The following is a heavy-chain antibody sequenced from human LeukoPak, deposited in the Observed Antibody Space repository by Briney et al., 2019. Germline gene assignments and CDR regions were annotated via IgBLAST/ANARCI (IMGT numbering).Heavy chain of an antibody. V-gene: IGHV4-59*01. Sequence: SETLSLTCTVSGGSISSYYWSWIRQPPGKGLEWIGYIYYSGSTNYDPSLKSRVTISVDTSKNQFSLKLSSVTAADTAVYYCARASISDYYDSSGYWANDYWGQGTLVTVSS. D-gene: IGHD3-22*01. J-gene: IGHJ4*02. CDR1: GGSISSYY. CDR2: IYYSGST. CDR3: ARASISDYYDSSGYWANDY.